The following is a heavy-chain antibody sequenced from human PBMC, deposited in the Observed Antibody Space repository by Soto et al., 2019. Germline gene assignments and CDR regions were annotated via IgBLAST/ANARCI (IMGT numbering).Heavy chain of an antibody. D-gene: IGHD3-9*01. CDR3: ARLEGLATISYYFDF. V-gene: IGHV4-39*01. CDR1: GDSINSDKYY. J-gene: IGHJ4*02. Sequence: QLQLQESGPGLVKPSETLSLTCSVSGDSINSDKYYWGWIRQPPGKGLEWIGSIYFRGNTYYNPSLQTRVPISLDKSTSQFSLKLNSVTAADSAVYFCARLEGLATISYYFDFWGQGALVTVSS. CDR2: IYFRGNT.